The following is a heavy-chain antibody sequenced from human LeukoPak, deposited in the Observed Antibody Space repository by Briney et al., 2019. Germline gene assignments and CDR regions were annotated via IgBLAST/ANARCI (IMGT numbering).Heavy chain of an antibody. CDR2: ITTSGGSA. CDR1: GFTISSYA. V-gene: IGHV3-23*01. D-gene: IGHD3-22*01. CDR3: GRGYSVQ. J-gene: IGHJ4*02. Sequence: GEPLRLSCAASGFTISSYAMIWVRRALGKGLEWVSGITTSGGSASYADSVKGRFTISRDNLGNTLLMEMHSLRSEDTAFYYDGRGYSVQWGQETLVTVSS.